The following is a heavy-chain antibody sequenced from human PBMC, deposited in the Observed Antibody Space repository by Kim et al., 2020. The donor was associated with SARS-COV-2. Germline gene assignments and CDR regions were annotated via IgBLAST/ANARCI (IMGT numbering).Heavy chain of an antibody. V-gene: IGHV1-18*04. CDR1: GYTFTSYG. CDR3: AREGPYPSEQWLDDLGYYYYGMDV. J-gene: IGHJ6*02. CDR2: ISAYNGNT. D-gene: IGHD6-19*01. Sequence: ASVKVSCKASGYTFTSYGISWVRQAPGQGLEWMGWISAYNGNTNYAQKLQGRVTMTTDTSTSTAYMELRSLRSDDTAVYYCAREGPYPSEQWLDDLGYYYYGMDVWGQGTTVTVSS.